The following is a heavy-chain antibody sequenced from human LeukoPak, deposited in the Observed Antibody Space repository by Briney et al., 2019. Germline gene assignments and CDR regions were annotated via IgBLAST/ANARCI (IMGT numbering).Heavy chain of an antibody. Sequence: PGGSLRLSCAASGFTFDDYAMHWVRQAPGKGLEWVSGISWNSGSIGYADSVKGRFTISRGNAKNSLYLQMNSLRAEDTALYYCAKDMTLSDYYDSSGPFDYWGQGTLVTVSS. CDR2: ISWNSGSI. CDR3: AKDMTLSDYYDSSGPFDY. CDR1: GFTFDDYA. J-gene: IGHJ4*02. V-gene: IGHV3-9*01. D-gene: IGHD3-22*01.